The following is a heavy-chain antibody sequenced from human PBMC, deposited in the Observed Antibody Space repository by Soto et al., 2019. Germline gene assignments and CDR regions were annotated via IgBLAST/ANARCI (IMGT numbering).Heavy chain of an antibody. CDR3: AGDFYCARAFFGAGSYVSSFDS. V-gene: IGHV6-1*01. Sequence: SQTLSLTCAISGDSVSTNTATWNWIRKSPSRGLEWLGRTYYNSIWYTDFGPSLKSRITISPDTSKNQFSLQLKSVTPEDTAVYYCAGDFYCARAFFGAGSYVSSFDSWRQGTLVTVSS. CDR1: GDSVSTNTAT. CDR2: TYYNSIWYT. J-gene: IGHJ4*02. D-gene: IGHD3-10*01.